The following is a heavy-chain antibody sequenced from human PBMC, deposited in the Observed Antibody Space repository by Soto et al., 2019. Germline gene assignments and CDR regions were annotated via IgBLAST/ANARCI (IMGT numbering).Heavy chain of an antibody. J-gene: IGHJ6*02. CDR3: EREGVVPYYYYGMDV. CDR2: ISGYNGKT. Sequence: QVQLVQSGGEVKKPGASVKVSCKASGYTFTSYGISWVRQAPGQGLEWMGWISGYNGKTNYAQKVQDRVTMTTDTSTRTVYMELRTLRSDDTAVYYCEREGVVPYYYYGMDVWGQGTAVTVSS. V-gene: IGHV1-18*01. CDR1: GYTFTSYG. D-gene: IGHD3-10*01.